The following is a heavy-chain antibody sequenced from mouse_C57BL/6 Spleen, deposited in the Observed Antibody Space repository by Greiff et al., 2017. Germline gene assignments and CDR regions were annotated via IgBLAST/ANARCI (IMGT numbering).Heavy chain of an antibody. D-gene: IGHD2-2*01. CDR3: ARGANGYDGFAY. V-gene: IGHV1-26*01. J-gene: IGHJ3*01. CDR2: INPNNGGT. Sequence: VQLQQSGPELVKPGASVKISCKASGYTFTDYYMNWVKQSHGKSLEWIGDINPNNGGTSYNQKFKGKATLTVDKSSSTAYMELRSLTSEDSAVYYCARGANGYDGFAYWGQGTLVTVSA. CDR1: GYTFTDYY.